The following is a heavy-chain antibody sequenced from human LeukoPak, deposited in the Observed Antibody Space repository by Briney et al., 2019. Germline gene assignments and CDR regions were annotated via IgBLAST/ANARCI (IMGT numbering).Heavy chain of an antibody. CDR2: IYSGGST. J-gene: IGHJ6*02. CDR1: GFTVSSNY. V-gene: IGHV3-53*01. D-gene: IGHD3-16*01. Sequence: GGSLRLSCAASGFTVSSNYMSWVRQAPGKGLEWVSVIYSGGSTYYADSVKGRFTISRDNSKNTLYLQMNSLRAEDTAVYYCARDRGRDYYYYGMDVWGQGTTVTVSS. CDR3: ARDRGRDYYYYGMDV.